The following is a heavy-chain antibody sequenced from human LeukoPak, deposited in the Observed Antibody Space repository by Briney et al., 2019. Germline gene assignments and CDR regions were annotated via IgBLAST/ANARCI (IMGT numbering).Heavy chain of an antibody. CDR3: ARGRGVMVRGVITWFDP. D-gene: IGHD3-10*01. V-gene: IGHV5-51*01. CDR2: IYPGDSDT. Sequence: GESLQISCKGSGYSFTSYWIGWVRQMPGKGREWMGIIYPGDSDTRYSPSFQGQVTISADKSISTAYLQWNSLKASDTAMYYCARGRGVMVRGVITWFDPWGQGTLVTVSS. CDR1: GYSFTSYW. J-gene: IGHJ5*02.